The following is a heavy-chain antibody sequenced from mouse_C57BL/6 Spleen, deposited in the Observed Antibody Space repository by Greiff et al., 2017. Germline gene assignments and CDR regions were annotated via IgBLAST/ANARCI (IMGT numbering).Heavy chain of an antibody. CDR2: IHPNSGST. V-gene: IGHV1-64*01. J-gene: IGHJ3*01. D-gene: IGHD3-2*02. Sequence: QVQLQQPGAELVKPGASVKLSCKASGYTFTSYWMHWVKQRPGQGLEWIGMIHPNSGSTNYNETFKSKATLSVDKSSSTAYMQLSSLTSEDSAVYYCAIPRGSGYAWFAYWGQGTLVTVSA. CDR1: GYTFTSYW. CDR3: AIPRGSGYAWFAY.